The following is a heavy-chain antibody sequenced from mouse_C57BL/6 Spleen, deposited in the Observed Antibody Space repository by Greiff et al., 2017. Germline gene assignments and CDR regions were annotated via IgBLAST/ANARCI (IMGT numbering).Heavy chain of an antibody. V-gene: IGHV1-18*01. D-gene: IGHD1-1*01. CDR3: ARTHYYSSYYFDY. J-gene: IGHJ2*01. CDR1: GYTFTDYN. Sequence: VQLQQSGPELVKPGASVKIPCKASGYTFTDYNMDWVKQSHGKSLEWIGDINPNNGGTIYNQKFKGKATLTVDKSSSTAYMELRSLTSEDTAVYYCARTHYYSSYYFDYWGQGATLTVSS. CDR2: INPNNGGT.